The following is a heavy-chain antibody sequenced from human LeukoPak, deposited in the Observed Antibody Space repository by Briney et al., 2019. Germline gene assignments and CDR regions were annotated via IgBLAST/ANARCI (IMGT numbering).Heavy chain of an antibody. Sequence: GASVKVSCKASGYTFTSYGISWVRQAPGQGLEWMGWISAYNGNTNYAQKLQGRVTMTTDTSTSTAYMELRSLRSDDTAVYYCARVELHSSSWLQRELGFDYWGQGTLVTVSS. CDR2: ISAYNGNT. CDR1: GYTFTSYG. D-gene: IGHD6-13*01. V-gene: IGHV1-18*01. CDR3: ARVELHSSSWLQRELGFDY. J-gene: IGHJ4*02.